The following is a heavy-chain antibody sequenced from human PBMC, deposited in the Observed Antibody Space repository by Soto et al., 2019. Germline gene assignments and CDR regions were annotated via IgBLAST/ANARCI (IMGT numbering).Heavy chain of an antibody. V-gene: IGHV3-48*02. J-gene: IGHJ4*02. CDR3: ATSTYYDILTGPYYFDY. CDR2: ISSSSSTI. Sequence: PGGSLRLSCAASGFTFGSYSVNWVRQAPGKGLEWVSYISSSSSTIYYADSVKGRFTISRDNAKNSLYLQMNSLRDEDTAVYYCATSTYYDILTGPYYFDYWGQGTLVTVSS. D-gene: IGHD3-9*01. CDR1: GFTFGSYS.